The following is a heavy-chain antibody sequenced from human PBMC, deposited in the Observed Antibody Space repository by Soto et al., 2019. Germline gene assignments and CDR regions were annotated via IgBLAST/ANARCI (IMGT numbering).Heavy chain of an antibody. CDR1: GFTFSSYA. V-gene: IGHV3-21*01. Sequence: GGSLRLSCAASGFTFSSYAMSWVRQAPGKGLEWVSAISCSSSYIYYADSVKGRFTISRDNAKNSLYLQMNSLRAEDTAVYYCARAGPLYDYIWGSYRFSDYYYGMDVWGQGTTVTVSS. CDR2: ISCSSSYI. J-gene: IGHJ6*02. D-gene: IGHD3-16*02. CDR3: ARAGPLYDYIWGSYRFSDYYYGMDV.